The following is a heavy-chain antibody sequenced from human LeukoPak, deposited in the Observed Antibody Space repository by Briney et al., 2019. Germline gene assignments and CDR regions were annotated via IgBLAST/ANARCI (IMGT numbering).Heavy chain of an antibody. CDR2: IIPIIGTV. D-gene: IGHD3-22*01. V-gene: IGHV1-69*01. Sequence: GIIPIIGTVNYAQKFQGRVTITADESTSTAYMELSSLRSEDTAVYYCARQITMIEEGAFDIWGQGTMVTVSS. J-gene: IGHJ3*02. CDR3: ARQITMIEEGAFDI.